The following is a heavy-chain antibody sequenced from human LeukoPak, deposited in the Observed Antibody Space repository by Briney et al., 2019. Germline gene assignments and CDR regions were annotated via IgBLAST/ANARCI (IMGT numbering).Heavy chain of an antibody. V-gene: IGHV3-7*01. CDR2: IKQDGSEK. CDR3: ARSQWLAFDAFDI. Sequence: GGSLRLSCAASRFTFSNYWMNWVRQAPGKGLEWVATIKQDGSEKYYVDSVKGRFTISRDNAKNSLYLQMNSLRAEDTALYYCARSQWLAFDAFDIWGQGTMVTVSS. CDR1: RFTFSNYW. J-gene: IGHJ3*02. D-gene: IGHD3-22*01.